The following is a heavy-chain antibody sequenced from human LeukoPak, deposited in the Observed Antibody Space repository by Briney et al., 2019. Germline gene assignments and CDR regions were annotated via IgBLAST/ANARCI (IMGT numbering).Heavy chain of an antibody. D-gene: IGHD3-22*01. CDR2: INHSGST. Sequence: PSETLSLTCAVYGGSFSGYYWSWIRQPPGKGLEWIGEINHSGSTYYNPSLKSRVTISVDTSKNQFSLKLSSVTAADTAVYYCARAYPITMIVVVIGFDIWGQGTMVTVSS. J-gene: IGHJ3*02. V-gene: IGHV4-34*01. CDR1: GGSFSGYY. CDR3: ARAYPITMIVVVIGFDI.